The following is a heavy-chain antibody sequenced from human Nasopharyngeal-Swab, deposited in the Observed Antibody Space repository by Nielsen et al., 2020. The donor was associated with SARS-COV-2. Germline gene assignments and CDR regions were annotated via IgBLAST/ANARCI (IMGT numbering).Heavy chain of an antibody. J-gene: IGHJ3*02. CDR1: GYNFATYW. D-gene: IGHD6-13*01. CDR3: ARLPMRAASGRGAFDI. CDR2: IYPGDSDT. V-gene: IGHV5-51*01. Sequence: GGSLRLSCKASGYNFATYWIGWVRQMPGEGLRWMGLIYPGDSDTRYSSSLQGQVTISADRSITTAYLQWSSLKASDTAMYYCARLPMRAASGRGAFDIWGQGTMVTVSS.